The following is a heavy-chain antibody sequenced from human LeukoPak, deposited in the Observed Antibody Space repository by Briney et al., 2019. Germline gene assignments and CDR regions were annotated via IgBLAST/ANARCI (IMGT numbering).Heavy chain of an antibody. CDR1: GGTFSSYA. J-gene: IGHJ4*02. CDR3: AREGDSYGLTYFDY. CDR2: IIPIFGTA. Sequence: ASVNVSCKASGGTFSSYAISGVRQAPGQGLEWMGRIIPIFGTANYAQKFQGRVTITTDESTSTAYMELSSLRSEDTAVYYCAREGDSYGLTYFDYWGQGTLVTVSS. V-gene: IGHV1-69*05. D-gene: IGHD5-18*01.